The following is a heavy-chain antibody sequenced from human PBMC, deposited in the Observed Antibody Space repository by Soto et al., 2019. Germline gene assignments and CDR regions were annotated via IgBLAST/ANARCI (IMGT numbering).Heavy chain of an antibody. CDR2: ISGSGGST. D-gene: IGHD3-3*01. V-gene: IGHV3-23*01. CDR1: GFTFSSYA. J-gene: IGHJ5*02. Sequence: GGFLRLSCAASGFTFSSYAMSWVRQAPGKGLEWVSAISGSGGSTYYADSVKGRFTISRDNSKNTLYLQMNSLRAEDTAVYYCARAGGYDFWSGYPWFDPWGQGTLVTVSS. CDR3: ARAGGYDFWSGYPWFDP.